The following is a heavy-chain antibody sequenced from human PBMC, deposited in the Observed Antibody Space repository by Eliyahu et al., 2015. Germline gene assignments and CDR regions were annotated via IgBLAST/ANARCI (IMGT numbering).Heavy chain of an antibody. D-gene: IGHD3-10*01. V-gene: IGHV3-48*01. J-gene: IGHJ3*02. CDR3: ARDRGVTTSLAFDI. CDR1: GFSLXSHS. CDR2: ISFSSSTT. Sequence: DVHLVESGGDLVRPGGSLRLPCAAXGFSLXSHSMNWVRQAPGKGLEWVSYISFSSSTTDYADSVKGRFTISRDNAKNSLYLQMNSLRVEDTAVYYCARDRGVTTSLAFDIWGQGTMITVSS.